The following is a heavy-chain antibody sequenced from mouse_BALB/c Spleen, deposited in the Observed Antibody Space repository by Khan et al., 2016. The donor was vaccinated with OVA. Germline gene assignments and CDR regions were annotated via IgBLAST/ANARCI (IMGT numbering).Heavy chain of an antibody. V-gene: IGHV3-6*02. J-gene: IGHJ2*01. CDR1: GYSITSGYY. CDR2: ITYDGSN. CDR3: AYGNYFDY. Sequence: EVKLLESGPGLVEPSQSLSLTCSVTGYSITSGYYWNWIRQFPGNKLEWMGYITYDGSNNYNPSLKNRISITRDTSKNQFFLKLNSVTTEDTATYFCAYGNYFDYWGQGTTLTVSP. D-gene: IGHD2-1*01.